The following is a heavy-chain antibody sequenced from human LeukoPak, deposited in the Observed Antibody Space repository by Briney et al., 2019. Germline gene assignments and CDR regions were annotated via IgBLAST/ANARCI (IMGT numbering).Heavy chain of an antibody. CDR1: GFTFSSYS. D-gene: IGHD3-22*01. J-gene: IGHJ4*02. V-gene: IGHV3-21*01. Sequence: GGSLRLSCAASGFTFSSYSMNWVRQAPGKGLEWVSSISTGSSFIYYADSVKGRFTISRDIAKNSLYLQMNSLRAEDTAVYYCARTDYYDKSIDYWGQGTLVTVSS. CDR2: ISTGSSFI. CDR3: ARTDYYDKSIDY.